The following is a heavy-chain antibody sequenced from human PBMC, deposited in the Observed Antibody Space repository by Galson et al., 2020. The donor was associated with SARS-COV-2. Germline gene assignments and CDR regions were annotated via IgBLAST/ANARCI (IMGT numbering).Heavy chain of an antibody. V-gene: IGHV4-61*02. CDR1: GGSISSGSYY. D-gene: IGHD3-16*02. J-gene: IGHJ4*02. CDR3: ARARKITFGGVIVQDI. CDR2: IYTSGST. Sequence: SETLSLTCTVSGGSISSGSYYWSWIRQPAGKGLEWIGRIYTSGSTNYNPSLKSRVTISVDTSKNQFSLKLSSVTAADTAVYYCARARKITFGGVIVQDIWGQGTLVTVSS.